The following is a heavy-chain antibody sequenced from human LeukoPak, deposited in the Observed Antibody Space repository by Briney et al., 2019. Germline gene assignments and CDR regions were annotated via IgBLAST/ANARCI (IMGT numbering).Heavy chain of an antibody. Sequence: PGGSLRLSCAASGFTFSSYSMNWVRQAPGKGLEWVANINLDGNEKYYVDSVKGRFTISRDNAKKSLYLQMSSLRAEDTAVYYCARDTAPPLTFDYWGQGNLVTVSS. CDR2: INLDGNEK. D-gene: IGHD4/OR15-4a*01. J-gene: IGHJ4*01. CDR3: ARDTAPPLTFDY. CDR1: GFTFSSYS. V-gene: IGHV3-7*01.